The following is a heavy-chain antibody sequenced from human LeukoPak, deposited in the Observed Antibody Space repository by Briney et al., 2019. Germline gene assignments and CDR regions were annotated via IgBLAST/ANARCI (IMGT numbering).Heavy chain of an antibody. CDR3: ARVSGSGWYYFDY. V-gene: IGHV3-7*01. Sequence: GGSLRLSCAASGFTFSSYWMSWVRQAPGKGLEWVANIKQDGSEKYYVDSVKGRFTISRDNAKNSLYLQMNSLRAEDTAVYYCARVSGSGWYYFDYWGQGTLVTVSS. CDR1: GFTFSSYW. CDR2: IKQDGSEK. D-gene: IGHD6-19*01. J-gene: IGHJ4*02.